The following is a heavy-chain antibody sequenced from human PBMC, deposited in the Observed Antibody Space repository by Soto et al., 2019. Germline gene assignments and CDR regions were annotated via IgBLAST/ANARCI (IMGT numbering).Heavy chain of an antibody. Sequence: EVQLVESGGGLVTPGGSLRLSCAASGFTFISYSMNWVRQAPGKGLEWVSSISSSSSYIYYADSVKGRFTISRDNAKNSLYLQMNSLRDEDTAVYYCAASVVITPWYFDYWGQGTLVTVSS. CDR1: GFTFISYS. V-gene: IGHV3-21*01. J-gene: IGHJ4*02. D-gene: IGHD3-22*01. CDR2: ISSSSSYI. CDR3: AASVVITPWYFDY.